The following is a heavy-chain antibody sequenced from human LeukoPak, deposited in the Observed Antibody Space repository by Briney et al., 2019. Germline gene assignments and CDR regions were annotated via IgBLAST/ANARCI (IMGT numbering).Heavy chain of an antibody. D-gene: IGHD6-13*01. CDR1: GYTFTSYY. CDR2: INPSGGST. Sequence: ASVKVSCKASGYTFTSYYMHWVRQAPGQGLEWMGIINPSGGSTSYAQKFQGRVTISVDTSKNQFSLKLSSVTAADTAVYYCASAGRGYSSSWYYFDYWGQGTLVTVSS. CDR3: ASAGRGYSSSWYYFDY. V-gene: IGHV1-46*01. J-gene: IGHJ4*02.